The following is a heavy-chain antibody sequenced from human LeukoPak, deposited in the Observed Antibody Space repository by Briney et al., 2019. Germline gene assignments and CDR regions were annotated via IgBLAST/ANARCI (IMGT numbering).Heavy chain of an antibody. V-gene: IGHV3-30*03. CDR3: ARATLSYYYYYGMDV. J-gene: IGHJ6*02. CDR1: GFTFSSYG. Sequence: GGSLRLSCAASGFTFSSYGMHWVRQAPGKGLEWVALISYDGSNKYCADSVKGRFTISRDNSKNTLYLQMNSLRAEDTAVYYCARATLSYYYYYGMDVWGQGTTVTVSS. CDR2: ISYDGSNK.